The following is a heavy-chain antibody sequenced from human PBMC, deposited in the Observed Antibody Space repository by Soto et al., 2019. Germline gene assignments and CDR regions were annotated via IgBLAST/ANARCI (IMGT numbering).Heavy chain of an antibody. J-gene: IGHJ5*02. CDR2: IYYTGST. Sequence: SETLSLTCTVSGGSISSGGYYWNWIRQSPGKGLEWIVSIYYTGSTDFNPSLTSRVTISVDTSKNQFSLTLSSVTAADTAVYYCARVGLTRMGATRVWFDPWGQGTLVTVSS. CDR1: GGSISSGGYY. V-gene: IGHV4-61*08. D-gene: IGHD1-26*01. CDR3: ARVGLTRMGATRVWFDP.